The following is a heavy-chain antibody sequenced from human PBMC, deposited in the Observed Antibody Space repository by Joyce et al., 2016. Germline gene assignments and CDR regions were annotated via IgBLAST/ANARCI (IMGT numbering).Heavy chain of an antibody. V-gene: IGHV3-33*01. CDR3: ARSRLMVRGVAKPTSPLGF. CDR1: GFSFSSYG. D-gene: IGHD3-10*01. Sequence: QVQLVESGGGVVQPGRSLRLSCVASGFSFSSYGMHWVRQAPGKGPEWVAMAWHDGSEKHYVDSVKGRFTVSRDNSKNTLYLEMSSLRVEDTATYYCARSRLMVRGVAKPTSPLGFWGQGTLVIVSS. J-gene: IGHJ4*02. CDR2: AWHDGSEK.